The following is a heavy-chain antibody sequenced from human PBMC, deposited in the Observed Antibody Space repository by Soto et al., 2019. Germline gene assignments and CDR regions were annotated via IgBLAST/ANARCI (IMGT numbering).Heavy chain of an antibody. Sequence: QVQLVQSGAEVKKPGSSVKVSCKASGGTFSNDIITWVRQAPGQGLEWMGRIIPLLDITNYAQKFQGRVTITADKSTSTAYMELNSLRSEDTAVYYCVRDSPIGSTYSGYDGSDYWGQGTLVTVSS. CDR2: IIPLLDIT. CDR1: GGTFSNDI. D-gene: IGHD5-12*01. CDR3: VRDSPIGSTYSGYDGSDY. J-gene: IGHJ4*02. V-gene: IGHV1-69*08.